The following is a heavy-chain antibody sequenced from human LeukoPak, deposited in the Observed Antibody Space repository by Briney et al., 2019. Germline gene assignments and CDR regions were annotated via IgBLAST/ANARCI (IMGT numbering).Heavy chain of an antibody. CDR2: ISSSSSYI. CDR1: GFTFSSYS. J-gene: IGHJ4*02. CDR3: ARDYGSGSPFDY. Sequence: GGSLRLSCAASGFTFSSYSMNWVRQAPGKGLEWVSSISSSSSYIYYADSVKGRFTTSRDNAKNSLYLQMNSLRAEDTAVYYCARDYGSGSPFDYWGQGTLVTVSS. D-gene: IGHD3-10*01. V-gene: IGHV3-21*01.